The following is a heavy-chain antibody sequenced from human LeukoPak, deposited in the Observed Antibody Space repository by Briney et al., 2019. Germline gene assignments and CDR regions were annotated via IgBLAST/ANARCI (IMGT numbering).Heavy chain of an antibody. CDR3: XXXXXXXARIAVGRSSTWSSRRGFDY. V-gene: IGHV4-4*02. CDR2: IYHSGST. Sequence: SETLSLTCAVSGGSISSSNWWSWVRQPPGKGLEWIGEIYHSGSTNYNPSLKSRVTISVDKSKNQFSLKLNSVTAADTAVYYCXXXXXXXARIAVGRSSTWSSRRGFDYWGQGTLVTVSS. D-gene: IGHD6-13*01. CDR1: GGSISSSNW. J-gene: IGHJ4*02.